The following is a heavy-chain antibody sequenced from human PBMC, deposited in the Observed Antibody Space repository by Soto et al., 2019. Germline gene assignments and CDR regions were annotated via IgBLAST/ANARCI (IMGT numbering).Heavy chain of an antibody. CDR2: IFYSGRP. D-gene: IGHD6-19*01. CDR1: AGFVTTGGYY. CDR3: GIGAMTGFSTGWYWDY. J-gene: IGHJ4*02. Sequence: PSETLSLTCTVSAGFVTTGGYYWSWIRQSPGKRLEWLGYIFYSGRPKYSAALRSRITVSVDTSKNQFSLTLKSVTAADAAVYYGGIGAMTGFSTGWYWDYWGRRYLVAGSS. V-gene: IGHV4-61*08.